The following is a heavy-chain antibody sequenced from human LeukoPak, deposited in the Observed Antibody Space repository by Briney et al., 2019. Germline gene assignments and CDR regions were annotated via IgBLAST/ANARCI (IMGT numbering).Heavy chain of an antibody. Sequence: SETLSLTCTVSGGSISSSSCYWGWIRQPPGKGLEWIGSIYYSGSTYYNPSLKSRVTISVDTSKNRFSLKLSSVTAADTAVYYCARVTVRFDRDYWGQGTLVTVPS. J-gene: IGHJ4*02. V-gene: IGHV4-39*07. D-gene: IGHD3-16*01. CDR2: IYYSGST. CDR1: GGSISSSSCY. CDR3: ARVTVRFDRDY.